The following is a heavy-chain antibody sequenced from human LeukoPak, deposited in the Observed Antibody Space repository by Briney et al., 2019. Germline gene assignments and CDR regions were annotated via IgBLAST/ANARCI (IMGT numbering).Heavy chain of an antibody. V-gene: IGHV3-23*01. J-gene: IGHJ6*03. CDR2: ISGSGGST. CDR3: AKDRGDCSSTSCPRSPYYYYYMDV. CDR1: GFTFSSYA. D-gene: IGHD2-2*01. Sequence: GGSLRLSCAASGFTFSSYAMSWVRQAPGKGLEWVSAISGSGGSTYYADSVKGPFTISRDNSKNTLYLQMNSLRAEDTAVYYCAKDRGDCSSTSCPRSPYYYYYMDVWGKGTTVTVSS.